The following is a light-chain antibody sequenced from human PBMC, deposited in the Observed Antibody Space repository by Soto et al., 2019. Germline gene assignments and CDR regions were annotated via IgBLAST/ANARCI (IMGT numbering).Light chain of an antibody. J-gene: IGLJ2*01. CDR1: SSDDGGYNY. CDR3: CSYTDKSARVV. CDR2: EVS. V-gene: IGLV2-14*01. Sequence: QSALTQPASVSGSPGQSITLSCTGTSSDDGGYNYVSWYQQHPDKAPKLMIYEVSNRPSGVSNRFSGSKSGNTASLTISGLQAEDEADYYCCSYTDKSARVVFGGGTKLTVL.